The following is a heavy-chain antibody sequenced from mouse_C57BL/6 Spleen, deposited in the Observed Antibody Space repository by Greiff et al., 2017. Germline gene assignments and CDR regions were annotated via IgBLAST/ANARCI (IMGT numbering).Heavy chain of an antibody. V-gene: IGHV1-81*01. Sequence: VKLQESGAELARPGASVKLSCKASGYTFTSYGISWVKQRTGQGLEWIGEIYPRSGNTYYNEKFKGKATLTTDKSSSTAYMELRRLTSEDSAVYFCAREDGNHAGYFDYWGQGTTLTVSS. CDR1: GYTFTSYG. CDR2: IYPRSGNT. J-gene: IGHJ2*01. CDR3: AREDGNHAGYFDY. D-gene: IGHD2-1*01.